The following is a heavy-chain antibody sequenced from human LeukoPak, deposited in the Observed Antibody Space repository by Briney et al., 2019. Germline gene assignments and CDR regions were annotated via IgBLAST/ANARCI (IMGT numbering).Heavy chain of an antibody. V-gene: IGHV1-18*01. CDR2: ISTYDDNI. CDR3: ARETYSNILTGXDY. D-gene: IGHD3-9*01. Sequence: EASVKVSCKASGYTFTTYGLSWVRQAPGQGLEWLGWISTYDDNIKYAQSLQGRLTLTIDTSTSTAYMELRSLTSDDTAVYYCARETYSNILTGXDYWXXXTXXTVS. J-gene: IGHJ4*02. CDR1: GYTFTTYG.